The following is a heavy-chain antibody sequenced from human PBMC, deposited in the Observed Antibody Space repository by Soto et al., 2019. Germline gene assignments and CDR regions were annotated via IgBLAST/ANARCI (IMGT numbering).Heavy chain of an antibody. V-gene: IGHV3-23*01. CDR2: ILGSGNT. CDR3: AKDRHPDGIWTFDS. J-gene: IGHJ4*02. D-gene: IGHD1-1*01. CDR1: GFTFSSFA. Sequence: EVQLLESGGDLVQPGGSLRLSCATSGFTFSSFAMAWFRQAPGRGLEWVSEILGSGNTYYADSRKGRITTSRDNSKNTVYLQVNSLGVDDTALYCCAKDRHPDGIWTFDSWGQGTLVTVSS.